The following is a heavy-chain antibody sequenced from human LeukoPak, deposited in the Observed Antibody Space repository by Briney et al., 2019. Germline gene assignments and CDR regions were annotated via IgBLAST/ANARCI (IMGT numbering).Heavy chain of an antibody. Sequence: GGSLRLSGAASGFTFSSYAMSWVRQAPGKGLEWVSTISGSGGSTYYADSVKGRFTISRDNSTNTLYLQMHSLGDEDTAVYYCAKGLPFDPWGQGTLVTVSS. CDR2: ISGSGGST. CDR3: AKGLPFDP. J-gene: IGHJ5*02. V-gene: IGHV3-23*01. D-gene: IGHD3-16*01. CDR1: GFTFSSYA.